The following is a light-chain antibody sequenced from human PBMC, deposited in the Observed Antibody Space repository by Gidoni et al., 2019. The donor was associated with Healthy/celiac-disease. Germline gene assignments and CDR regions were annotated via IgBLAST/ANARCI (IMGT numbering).Light chain of an antibody. CDR1: QSVSST. V-gene: IGKV3-15*01. CDR2: GAS. CDR3: QQYNILPPYT. J-gene: IGKJ2*01. Sequence: EIVMTQSPATLSVSPGERAALSCRASQSVSSTVACYLQTPGHAPRLLIYGASTRATGIPARFSGSGSGTEFTLTISSLQSEDFAVYYCQQYNILPPYTFGQGTKLEIK.